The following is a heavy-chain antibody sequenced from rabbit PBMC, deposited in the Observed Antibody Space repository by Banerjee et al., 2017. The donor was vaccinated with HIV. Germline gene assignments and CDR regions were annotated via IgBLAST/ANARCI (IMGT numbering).Heavy chain of an antibody. Sequence: QEQLEESGGDLVKPGASLTLTCTASGFDLNSYYYMCWVRQAPGKGLEWIACIYTGSGSTYYASWAKGRFTISKTSSTTVTLQMTSLTAADTATYFCARDWTGSNYSGLWGQGTLVTVS. CDR3: ARDWTGSNYSGL. J-gene: IGHJ3*01. CDR2: IYTGSGST. CDR1: GFDLNSYYY. D-gene: IGHD8-1*01. V-gene: IGHV1S45*01.